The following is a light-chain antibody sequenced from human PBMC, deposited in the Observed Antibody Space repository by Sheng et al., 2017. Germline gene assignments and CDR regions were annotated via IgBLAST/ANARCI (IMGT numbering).Light chain of an antibody. Sequence: EIVLTQSPGTLSLSPGERATLSCRASQSVASNSLAWYQQKPGLAPRLLLFGVSSRATGIPDRFSGSGSGTDFTLTISRLEPEDFAVYYCQQYGSSVGTFGGGPKVEIK. CDR1: QSVASNS. J-gene: IGKJ4*01. CDR2: GVS. CDR3: QQYGSSVGT. V-gene: IGKV3-20*01.